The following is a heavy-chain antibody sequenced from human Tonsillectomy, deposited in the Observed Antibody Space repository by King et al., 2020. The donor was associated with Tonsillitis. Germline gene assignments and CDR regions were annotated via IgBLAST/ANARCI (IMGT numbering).Heavy chain of an antibody. V-gene: IGHV3-43*02. Sequence: QLVQSGGGVVQPGGSLRLSCAASGFIFDDYAMHWVRQAPGKGLEWVSLISRDGDNTYYADSVKGRFTISRDNSKNSLYLQMNSLTTEDTALYYCAKDMAPYYGSGSYNYFDPWGQGTLAT. D-gene: IGHD3-10*01. J-gene: IGHJ5*02. CDR1: GFIFDDYA. CDR3: AKDMAPYYGSGSYNYFDP. CDR2: ISRDGDNT.